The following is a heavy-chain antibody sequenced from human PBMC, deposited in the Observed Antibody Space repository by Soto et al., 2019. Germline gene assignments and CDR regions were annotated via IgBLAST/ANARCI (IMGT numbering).Heavy chain of an antibody. CDR1: GGSISSSSYY. CDR3: ARPSGSYLYYFDY. J-gene: IGHJ4*02. V-gene: IGHV4-39*01. D-gene: IGHD1-26*01. CDR2: IYYSGST. Sequence: SETLSLTCTVSGGSISSSSYYWGWIRQPPGKGLEWIGSIYYSGSTYYNPSLKGRVTISVDTSKNQFSLKLSSVTAADTAVYYCARPSGSYLYYFDYWGQGTLVTVS.